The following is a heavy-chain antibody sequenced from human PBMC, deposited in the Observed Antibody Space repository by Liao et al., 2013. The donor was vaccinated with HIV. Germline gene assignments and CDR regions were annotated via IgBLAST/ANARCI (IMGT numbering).Heavy chain of an antibody. CDR1: GGSFSAYY. CDR3: ARDKLGRWLAYFDY. V-gene: IGHV4-34*01. CDR2: INHSGTS. D-gene: IGHD6-19*01. Sequence: QVQLQQWGAGLLKSSETLSLSCAVYGGSFSAYYWTWIRQTPGKGLEWIGEINHSGTSNYSPSLNSRVTISVDTSKNQFSLKLTSVTAADTAVYYCARDKLGRWLAYFDYWGQGTLVTVSS. J-gene: IGHJ4*02.